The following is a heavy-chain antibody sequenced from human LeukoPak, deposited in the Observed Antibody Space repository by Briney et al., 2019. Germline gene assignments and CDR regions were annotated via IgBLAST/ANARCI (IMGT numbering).Heavy chain of an antibody. V-gene: IGHV3-74*01. D-gene: IGHD3-16*01. J-gene: IGHJ3*02. CDR3: ARAWGSYDSFDI. CDR1: GFTFSSYG. CDR2: INGDGSIT. Sequence: GGSLRLSCAASGFTFSSYGMHWVRQAPGKGLVWVSRINGDGSITTHADSVKGRFTISRDNAKNTVYLQMNSLRAEDTAVYYCARAWGSYDSFDIWGPGTMVTVSS.